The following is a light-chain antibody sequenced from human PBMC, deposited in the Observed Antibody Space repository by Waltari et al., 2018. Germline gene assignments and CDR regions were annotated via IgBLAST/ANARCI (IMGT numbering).Light chain of an antibody. CDR1: TSHVGTYNY. V-gene: IGLV2-14*03. CDR3: SSYTSSTTSVV. J-gene: IGLJ2*01. Sequence: QSALTQPASVSGSPGQSITISCTGTTSHVGTYNYVSRYQQRPGKAPKLIIYDVTKRPSGVSNRFSGSKSGNTASLTISGLQAEDEADYYCSSYTSSTTSVVFGGGTKVTVL. CDR2: DVT.